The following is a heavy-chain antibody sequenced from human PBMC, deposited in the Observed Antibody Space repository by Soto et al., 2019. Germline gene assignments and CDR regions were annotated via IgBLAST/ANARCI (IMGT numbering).Heavy chain of an antibody. D-gene: IGHD5-18*01. J-gene: IGHJ4*02. CDR2: IWYDGSNQ. V-gene: IGHV3-33*08. Sequence: QVQLVESGGGGVQPGRSLRLSCAASGFTFSSYAMHWVRQAPGKGLEWVAVIWYDGSNQYYADSVKGRITISRDNSKNTLYLQMNSLRAEDTAVYYCAGGYTYSPGFYFDNWGQGALVTVSS. CDR3: AGGYTYSPGFYFDN. CDR1: GFTFSSYA.